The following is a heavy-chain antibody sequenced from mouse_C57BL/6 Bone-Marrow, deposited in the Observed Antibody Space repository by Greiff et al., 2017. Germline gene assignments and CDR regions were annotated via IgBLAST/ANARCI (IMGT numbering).Heavy chain of an antibody. J-gene: IGHJ3*01. CDR2: IYPRDGST. CDR3: ARGGLRAWFAY. Sequence: QVQLKQSGPELVKPGASVKLSCKASGYTFTSYDINWVKQRPGQGLEWIGWIYPRDGSTKYNEKVKGKATLTVDPSSSTAYMELHSLTSEDSAVYFCARGGLRAWFAYWGQGTLVTVSA. CDR1: GYTFTSYD. D-gene: IGHD2-4*01. V-gene: IGHV1-85*01.